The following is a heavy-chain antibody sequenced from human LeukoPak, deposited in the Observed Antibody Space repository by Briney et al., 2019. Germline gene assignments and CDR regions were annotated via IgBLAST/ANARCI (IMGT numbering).Heavy chain of an antibody. J-gene: IGHJ4*02. CDR2: INHSGST. CDR3: ARGRRIVVVVAATSRGYYFDY. Sequence: PSETLSLTCAVYGGSFSGYYWSWIRQPPGKGLEWIGEINHSGSTNYNPSLKGRVTISVDTSKDQFSLKLSSVTAADTAVYYCARGRRIVVVVAATSRGYYFDYWGQGTLVTVSS. CDR1: GGSFSGYY. D-gene: IGHD2-15*01. V-gene: IGHV4-34*01.